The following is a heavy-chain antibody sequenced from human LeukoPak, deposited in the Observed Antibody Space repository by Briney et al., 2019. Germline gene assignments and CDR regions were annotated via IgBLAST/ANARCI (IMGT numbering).Heavy chain of an antibody. CDR1: GVSFDDYY. CDR3: TRMTTGHDY. V-gene: IGHV4-34*01. D-gene: IGHD4-17*01. J-gene: IGHJ4*02. CDR2: INHSGYT. Sequence: SETLSLTCAVSGVSFDDYYWSWVRQTPGKGPEWLGEINHSGYTNDSPSLKSRVTLSIDTSNKQFSLNPRSVTVADAGIYYCTRMTTGHDYWGQGTLVTVSS.